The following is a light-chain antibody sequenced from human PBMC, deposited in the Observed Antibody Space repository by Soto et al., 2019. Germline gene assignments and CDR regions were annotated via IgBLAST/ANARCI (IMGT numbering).Light chain of an antibody. CDR1: QSVLYSSNNKNY. V-gene: IGKV4-1*01. CDR2: WAS. CDR3: QQYESTPPT. Sequence: DIVMTQSPDSLAVSLGERATINCKSSQSVLYSSNNKNYLAWYHQRPGQPPKLLIYWASTRESGVPDRFSGSGSWTDFTLTITSLQAEDVSVYYCQQYESTPPTFGQGTKLEIK. J-gene: IGKJ2*01.